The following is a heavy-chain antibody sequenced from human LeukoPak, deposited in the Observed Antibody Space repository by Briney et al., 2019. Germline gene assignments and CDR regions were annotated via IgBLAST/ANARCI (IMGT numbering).Heavy chain of an antibody. D-gene: IGHD2-15*01. V-gene: IGHV4-34*01. CDR2: INHSGST. J-gene: IGHJ4*02. CDR1: GGSFSGYY. Sequence: SETLSLTCAVYGGSFSGYYWSWIRQPPGKGLEWIGEINHSGSTNYNPSLKSRVTISVDTSKNQFSLKLSSVTAADTAVYYCASRLTSGGYCSGGSCPPRYWGQGTLVTVSS. CDR3: ASRLTSGGYCSGGSCPPRY.